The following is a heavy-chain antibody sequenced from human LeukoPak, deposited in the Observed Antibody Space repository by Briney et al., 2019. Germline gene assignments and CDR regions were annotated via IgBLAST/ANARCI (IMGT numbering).Heavy chain of an antibody. CDR2: IYHSGNT. CDR3: ARETFHCTTTICYPYYFDF. Sequence: SETLSLTCSVSGGSINTGDYYWSWIRQHPGKGLEWVGYIYHSGNTYHNPSLRSRLTISVDTSKNQFSLKLSSVTAADTAVYYCARETFHCTTTICYPYYFDFWGQGILVTVSS. CDR1: GGSINTGDYY. J-gene: IGHJ4*02. D-gene: IGHD2-2*01. V-gene: IGHV4-31*03.